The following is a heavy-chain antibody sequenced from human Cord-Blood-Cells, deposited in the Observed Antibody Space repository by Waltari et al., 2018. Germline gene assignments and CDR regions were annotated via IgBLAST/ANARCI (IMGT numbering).Heavy chain of an antibody. CDR1: GYTFTSHA. CDR2: INAGNGNT. V-gene: IGHV1-3*01. J-gene: IGHJ6*02. Sequence: QVQLVQSGAEVKKPGASVKVSCKASGYTFTSHAMHWVAQAPGQRLEWLGWINAGNGNTKYSQKFQGRVTITRDTSASTAYMELSSLRSEDTAVYYCARGSPYSSSYYYYGMDVWGQGTTVTVSS. CDR3: ARGSPYSSSYYYYGMDV. D-gene: IGHD6-6*01.